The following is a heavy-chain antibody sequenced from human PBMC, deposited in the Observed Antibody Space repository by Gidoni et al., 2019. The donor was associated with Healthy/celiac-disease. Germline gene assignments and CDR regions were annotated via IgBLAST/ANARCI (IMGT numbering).Heavy chain of an antibody. J-gene: IGHJ4*02. Sequence: EVQLVESGGGLVQPGRSLRLSCAASGFTFDDYAMHWVRQAPGKGLEWVSGISWNSGSIGYADSVKGRFTISRDNAKNSLYLQMNSLRAEDTALYYCAKDRGESGSYQEFDYWGQGTLVTVSS. D-gene: IGHD1-26*01. CDR3: AKDRGESGSYQEFDY. CDR1: GFTFDDYA. CDR2: ISWNSGSI. V-gene: IGHV3-9*01.